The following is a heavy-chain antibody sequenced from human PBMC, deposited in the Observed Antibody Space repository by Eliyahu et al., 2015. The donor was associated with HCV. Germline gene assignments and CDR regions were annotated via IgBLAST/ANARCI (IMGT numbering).Heavy chain of an antibody. Sequence: EVQLVESGGGLVXPGGSLXLSCAASGFTFNNAWMSWVRQAPGKGLEWVGRIQSKTDGGATDYTAPVKGRFTISRDDSRNTLYLQMNSLKTEDTAVYYCTTDRFNWGQGTLVTVSS. D-gene: IGHD3-10*01. V-gene: IGHV3-15*01. CDR1: GFTFNNAW. J-gene: IGHJ4*02. CDR3: TTDRFN. CDR2: IQSKTDGGAT.